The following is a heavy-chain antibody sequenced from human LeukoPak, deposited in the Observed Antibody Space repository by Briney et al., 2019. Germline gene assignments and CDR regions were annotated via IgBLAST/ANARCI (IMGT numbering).Heavy chain of an antibody. CDR3: ARTHRGYNYGPLDS. CDR1: GGSISSYY. V-gene: IGHV4-59*01. D-gene: IGHD5-18*01. CDR2: IYYSGST. Sequence: PSETLSLTCTVSGGSISSYYWSWIRQPPGKGLEWIGYIYYSGSTNYNPSLKSRVTISVDTSKNQFSLKLSSVTAADTAVYYCARTHRGYNYGPLDSWGQGTLVTVSS. J-gene: IGHJ4*02.